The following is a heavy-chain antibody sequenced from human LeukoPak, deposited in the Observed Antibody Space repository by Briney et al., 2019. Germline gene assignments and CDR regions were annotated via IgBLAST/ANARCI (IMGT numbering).Heavy chain of an antibody. CDR2: IYYSGST. J-gene: IGHJ3*02. D-gene: IGHD1-14*01. CDR1: GGSISSYY. CDR3: ARDVLAAGATGTFDI. V-gene: IGHV4-59*01. Sequence: SETLSLTCTVSGGSISSYYWSWIRQPPGKGLEWIGYIYYSGSTNYNPSLKSRVTISVDTSKNQFSLKLSSVTAADTAVYYCARDVLAAGATGTFDIWGQGTMVTVSS.